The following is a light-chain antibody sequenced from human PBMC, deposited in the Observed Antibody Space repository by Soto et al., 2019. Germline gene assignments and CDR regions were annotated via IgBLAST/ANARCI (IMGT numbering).Light chain of an antibody. V-gene: IGKV3-15*01. Sequence: EIVMTQSPATLSVSPGERATLSCRASQSVSSHVAWYQQKPGQAPRLLMYGSSTRATGITARFSGRGSGTEFAFTISSLQFEDFAVYYCQQYTNWHKSFGQGTKLEIK. CDR1: QSVSSH. CDR2: GSS. J-gene: IGKJ2*01. CDR3: QQYTNWHKS.